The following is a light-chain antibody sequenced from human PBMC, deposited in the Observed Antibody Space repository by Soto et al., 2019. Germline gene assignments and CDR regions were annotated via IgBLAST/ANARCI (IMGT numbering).Light chain of an antibody. CDR2: QDN. V-gene: IGLV3-1*01. CDR3: QTWDRFTAV. CDR1: KLEDKY. J-gene: IGLJ2*01. Sequence: SYELTQPPSVSVSPGQTASITCSGDKLEDKYACWYQQKPGQSPMFVIYQDNKRPSGIPERFSGSNSGSTATLTISGTQAMDEADYYCQTWDRFTAVFGGGTKVTVL.